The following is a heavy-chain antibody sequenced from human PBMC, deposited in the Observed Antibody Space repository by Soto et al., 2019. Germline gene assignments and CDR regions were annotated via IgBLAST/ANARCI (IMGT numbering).Heavy chain of an antibody. Sequence: PSETLSLTCTVSGGSISSSKYYWGWIRQAPGKGLEWIGSIYYSGSTYYNPSLKSRVTISVDTSKNQFSLKLSSVTAADTAVYYCARANYYDSSGYRYYFDYWGQGTLVTVSS. J-gene: IGHJ4*02. CDR2: IYYSGST. CDR3: ARANYYDSSGYRYYFDY. V-gene: IGHV4-39*07. CDR1: GGSISSSKYY. D-gene: IGHD3-22*01.